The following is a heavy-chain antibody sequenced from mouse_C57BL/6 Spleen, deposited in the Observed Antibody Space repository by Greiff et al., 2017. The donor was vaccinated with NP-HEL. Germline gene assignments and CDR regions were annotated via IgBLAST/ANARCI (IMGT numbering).Heavy chain of an antibody. J-gene: IGHJ2*01. CDR1: GYAFSSSW. Sequence: QVQLQQSGPELVKPRASVKISCKASGYAFSSSWMNWVKQRPGKGLEWIGRIYPGDGDTNYNGKFKGKATLTADKSSSTAYMQLSSLTSEDSAVYFCARGAYDYDVGDYFDYWGQGTTRTVSS. CDR3: ARGAYDYDVGDYFDY. D-gene: IGHD2-4*01. V-gene: IGHV1-82*01. CDR2: IYPGDGDT.